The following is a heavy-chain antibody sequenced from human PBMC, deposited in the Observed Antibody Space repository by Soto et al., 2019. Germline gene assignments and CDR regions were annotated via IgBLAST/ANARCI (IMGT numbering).Heavy chain of an antibody. CDR2: IYYSGST. V-gene: IGHV4-59*01. CDR1: GGSISTYY. CDR3: VRGRAQLRRGAFDM. Sequence: QVQLQESGPGLVKPSETLSLNCTASGGSISTYYWSWIRQPPGKGLEWIGYIYYSGSTNYNPSLKSRVTISVDSSKNQFSLRLNSVTAADTASYYCVRGRAQLRRGAFDMWGQGTMVTVSS. D-gene: IGHD2-2*01. J-gene: IGHJ3*02.